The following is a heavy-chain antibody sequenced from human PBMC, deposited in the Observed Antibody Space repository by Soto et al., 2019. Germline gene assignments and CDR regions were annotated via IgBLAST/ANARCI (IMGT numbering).Heavy chain of an antibody. CDR2: INHGGST. CDR1: GGSFSGYY. J-gene: IGHJ6*03. V-gene: IGHV4-34*01. Sequence: PSETLSLTCAVYGGSFSGYYWGWIRQPPGKGLEWIGEINHGGSTNYNPSLKSRVTISVDTSKNQFSLKLSSVTAADTAGYYCARGRRYDFWSGYYRDYYYYMDVWGKGTTVTVSS. CDR3: ARGRRYDFWSGYYRDYYYYMDV. D-gene: IGHD3-3*01.